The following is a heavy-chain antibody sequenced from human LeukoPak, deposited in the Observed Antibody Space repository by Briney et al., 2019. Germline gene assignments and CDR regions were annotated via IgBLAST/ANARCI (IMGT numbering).Heavy chain of an antibody. J-gene: IGHJ5*02. CDR1: GGSISSYC. Sequence: SETLSLTCTVSGGSISSYCWSWVRQSPGKGLEWIGYIFTSGRTDYNPSLKSRVTMSVDTSKNQLSMELRFLTAADTAVYYCATSHDVKTAPYDLWGQGTLVTLSS. CDR2: IFTSGRT. V-gene: IGHV4-4*09. D-gene: IGHD2-21*01. CDR3: ATSHDVKTAPYDL.